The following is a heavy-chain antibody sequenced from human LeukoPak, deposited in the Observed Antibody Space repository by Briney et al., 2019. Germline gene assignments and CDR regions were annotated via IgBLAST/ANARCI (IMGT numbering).Heavy chain of an antibody. CDR3: AKDHYYDSSGYPLIDY. CDR2: IWYDGSNK. CDR1: GFTFSSYG. D-gene: IGHD3-22*01. V-gene: IGHV3-33*06. Sequence: GGSLRLSCAASGFTFSSYGMHWVRRAPGKGLEWVAVIWYDGSNKYYADSVKGRFTISRDNSKNTLYLQMNSLRAEDTAVYYCAKDHYYDSSGYPLIDYWGQGTLVTVSS. J-gene: IGHJ4*02.